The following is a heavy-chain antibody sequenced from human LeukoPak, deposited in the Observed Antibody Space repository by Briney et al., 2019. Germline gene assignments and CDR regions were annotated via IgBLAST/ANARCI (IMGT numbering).Heavy chain of an antibody. V-gene: IGHV3-30*03. CDR2: ISYDGGNI. CDR3: ARARRSGGITLIRGVKDRGWFDS. Sequence: GGSLRLSCAASGFTFSSYGMHWVRQAPGKGLEWVAVISYDGGNISYTDSVKGRFTISRDNSKNTLYLQMNSLRAEDTAVHYCARARRSGGITLIRGVKDRGWFDSWGQGTLVTVSS. J-gene: IGHJ5*01. CDR1: GFTFSSYG. D-gene: IGHD3-10*01.